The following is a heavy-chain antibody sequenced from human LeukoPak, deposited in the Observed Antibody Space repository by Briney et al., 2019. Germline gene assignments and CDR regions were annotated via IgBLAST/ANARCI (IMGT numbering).Heavy chain of an antibody. Sequence: GASVKVSCKASGGTFSSYAISWVRQAPGQGLEWTGGIIPIFGTANYAQKFQGRVTITADESTSTAYMELSSLRSEDTAVYYCARVYYYDSSGYLNWFDPWGQGTLVTVSS. V-gene: IGHV1-69*13. CDR2: IIPIFGTA. CDR3: ARVYYYDSSGYLNWFDP. D-gene: IGHD3-22*01. J-gene: IGHJ5*02. CDR1: GGTFSSYA.